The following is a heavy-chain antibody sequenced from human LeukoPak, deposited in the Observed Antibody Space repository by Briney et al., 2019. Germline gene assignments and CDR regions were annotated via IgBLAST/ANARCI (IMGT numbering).Heavy chain of an antibody. CDR3: ARTYNTYYFDY. V-gene: IGHV4-39*01. CDR1: GGSMSSSSYY. D-gene: IGHD1-14*01. Sequence: SETLSLTCTVSGGSMSSSSYYWGWIRQPPGKGLEWIGSIYYSGSTYYNPSLKSRVTISVDTSKNQFSLKLSSVTAADTAVYYCARTYNTYYFDYWGQGTLVTVYS. CDR2: IYYSGST. J-gene: IGHJ4*02.